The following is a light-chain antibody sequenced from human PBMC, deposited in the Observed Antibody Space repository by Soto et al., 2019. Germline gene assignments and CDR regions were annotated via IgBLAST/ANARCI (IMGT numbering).Light chain of an antibody. CDR2: AAS. CDR3: LQDYNYPRT. J-gene: IGKJ1*01. Sequence: AIQMTHSPSSLSPSVGDRVPISCRASQGIRNDLGWFQQKPGKAPKLLIYAASSLQSGVPSRFSGSGSGTDFTLTISSLQPEDFATYYCLQDYNYPRTFGQGTKVEIK. CDR1: QGIRND. V-gene: IGKV1-6*01.